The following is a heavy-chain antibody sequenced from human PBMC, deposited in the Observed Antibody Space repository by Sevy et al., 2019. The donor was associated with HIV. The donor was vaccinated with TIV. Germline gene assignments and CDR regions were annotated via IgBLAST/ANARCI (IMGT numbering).Heavy chain of an antibody. CDR2: IDTSGGT. CDR1: GGSISSHY. D-gene: IGHD3-3*01. V-gene: IGHV4-4*07. J-gene: IGHJ4*02. CDR3: ARYNFWSGHYDYFDY. Sequence: SETLSLTCSVSGGSISSHYWSWIRQPAGEGLEWIGRIDTSGGTNYNPSLKTRVTMSIDTYKNQFSLRLRSVTAADTAVYYCARYNFWSGHYDYFDYWGPGALVTVSS.